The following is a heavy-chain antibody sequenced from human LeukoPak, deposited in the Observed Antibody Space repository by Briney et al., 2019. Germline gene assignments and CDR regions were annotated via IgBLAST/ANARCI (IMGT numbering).Heavy chain of an antibody. CDR1: GFTFSTYS. V-gene: IGHV3-64*01. D-gene: IGHD2-8*01. CDR3: AREVYAGNWFDP. Sequence: GGSLRLSCSASGFTFSTYSMHWVRQTPGKGLEYVAAISGNGDSTYYANSVKGRFTISRDNSKNTLYLQMGSLRPEDMAVYYCAREVYAGNWFDPWGQGTLVTVSS. CDR2: ISGNGDST. J-gene: IGHJ5*02.